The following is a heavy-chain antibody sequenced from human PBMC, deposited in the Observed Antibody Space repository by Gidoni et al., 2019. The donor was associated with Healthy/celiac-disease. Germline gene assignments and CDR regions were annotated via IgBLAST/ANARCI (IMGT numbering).Heavy chain of an antibody. D-gene: IGHD6-19*01. CDR2: IKQDGSEK. Sequence: EVQLVESGGGLVQPGGSLRLSCAASGSPFSSYWMSWVRQAPGKGLEWVANIKQDGSEKYYVDSVKGRFTISRDNAKNSLYLQMNSLRAEDTAVYYCASQRGSSGWYTSRGFDYWGQGTLVTVSS. J-gene: IGHJ4*02. CDR1: GSPFSSYW. V-gene: IGHV3-7*01. CDR3: ASQRGSSGWYTSRGFDY.